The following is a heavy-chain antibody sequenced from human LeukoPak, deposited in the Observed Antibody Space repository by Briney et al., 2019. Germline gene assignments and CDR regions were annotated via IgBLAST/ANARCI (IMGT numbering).Heavy chain of an antibody. CDR3: AKSRGGRYCSSTSCYALDY. V-gene: IGHV3-23*01. D-gene: IGHD2-2*01. J-gene: IGHJ4*02. CDR2: ISGSGDST. Sequence: GGSLRLSCAASGFTFSSYAMSWVRQAPGKGLEWVSAISGSGDSTYYADSVKGRFTISRDNSKNTLYLQMNSLRAEDTAVYYCAKSRGGRYCSSTSCYALDYWGQGTLVTVSS. CDR1: GFTFSSYA.